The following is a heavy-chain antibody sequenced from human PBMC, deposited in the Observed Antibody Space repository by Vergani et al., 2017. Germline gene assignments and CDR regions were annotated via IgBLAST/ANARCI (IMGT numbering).Heavy chain of an antibody. Sequence: EVQLLESGGGLVQPGGSLRLSCAASGFTFSSYSMNWVRQAPGKGLEWVSSISSSSSYIYYADSVKGRFTISRDNAKNTLYLQMNSLRAEDTAVYYCAREGVVTLNYFDYWGQGTLVTVSS. CDR1: GFTFSSYS. CDR2: ISSSSSYI. CDR3: AREGVVTLNYFDY. V-gene: IGHV3-21*01. D-gene: IGHD2-21*02. J-gene: IGHJ4*02.